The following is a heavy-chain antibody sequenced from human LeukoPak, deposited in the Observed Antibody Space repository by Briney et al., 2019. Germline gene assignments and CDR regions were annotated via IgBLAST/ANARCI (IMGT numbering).Heavy chain of an antibody. CDR3: ARSTYYYDSSGYYDSGYFDY. D-gene: IGHD3-22*01. CDR1: GYTFTSYY. J-gene: IGHJ4*02. Sequence: ASVKVSCKASGYTFTSYYMHWVRQAPGQGLEWMGIINPSGGSTSYAQKFQGRVTMTRDTSTSTVYMELSSLRSEDTAVYYCARSTYYYDSSGYYDSGYFDYWGQGTLVTVSS. CDR2: INPSGGST. V-gene: IGHV1-46*01.